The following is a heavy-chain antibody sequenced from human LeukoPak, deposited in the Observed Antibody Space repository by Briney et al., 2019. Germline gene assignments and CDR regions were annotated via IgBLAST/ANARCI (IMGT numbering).Heavy chain of an antibody. CDR2: IYYSGST. V-gene: IGHV4-39*01. J-gene: IGHJ4*02. D-gene: IGHD6-13*01. Sequence: SETLSLTCTVSGGSISSSSYYWGCIRQPPGKGLECIGSIYYSGSTYYNPSLKSRVTISVDTSKNQFSLKLSSVTAADTAVYYCAKLAATDTLLDYWGQGTLVTVSS. CDR1: GGSISSSSYY. CDR3: AKLAATDTLLDY.